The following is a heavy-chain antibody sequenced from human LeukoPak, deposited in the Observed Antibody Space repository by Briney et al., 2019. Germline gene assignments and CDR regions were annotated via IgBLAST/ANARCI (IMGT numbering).Heavy chain of an antibody. CDR2: ISWDGGST. CDR1: GFTFDDYA. CDR3: AKALSLYGSGSTFDY. D-gene: IGHD3-10*01. Sequence: PGGSLRLSCAASGFTFDDYAMHWVRQAPGKGLEWVSLISWDGGSTYYADSVKGRFTISRDNSKNSLYLQMNSLRAEDTALYYCAKALSLYGSGSTFDYWGQGTLVTVSS. J-gene: IGHJ4*02. V-gene: IGHV3-43D*03.